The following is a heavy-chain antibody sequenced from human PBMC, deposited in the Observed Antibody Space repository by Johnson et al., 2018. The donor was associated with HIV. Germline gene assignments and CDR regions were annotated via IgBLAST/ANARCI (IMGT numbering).Heavy chain of an antibody. D-gene: IGHD6-13*01. CDR2: IYYDGSNQ. CDR1: GFTFSSYG. Sequence: QVQLVESGGGVVQPGRSLRLSCAASGFTFSSYGMHWVRQAPGKGLEWVAVIYYDGSNQYFADSVKGRFTISRDNSKNTLYLQMNSLRAEDTAVYYCSRPWGASSSPDSFDLWGQGTMVTVSS. CDR3: SRPWGASSSPDSFDL. J-gene: IGHJ3*01. V-gene: IGHV3-33*01.